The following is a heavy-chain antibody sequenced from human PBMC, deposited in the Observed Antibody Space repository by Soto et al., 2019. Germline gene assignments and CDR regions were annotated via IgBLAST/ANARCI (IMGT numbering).Heavy chain of an antibody. D-gene: IGHD3-16*01. J-gene: IGHJ4*02. V-gene: IGHV3-74*01. CDR3: VRFTPTFVEGNI. Sequence: EVQLVESGGGLVQPGGSLRLSCAASGFTFSTYWMHWVRQAPGKGLEWVSRINSDGSSTSYADSVKGRFTISRDNAKNTLYLQMNSLRAEDTALYYCVRFTPTFVEGNIWGQGTLVTVSS. CDR2: INSDGSST. CDR1: GFTFSTYW.